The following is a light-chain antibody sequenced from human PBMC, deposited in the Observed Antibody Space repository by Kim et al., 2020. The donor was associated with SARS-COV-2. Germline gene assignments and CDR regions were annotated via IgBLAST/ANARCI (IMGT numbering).Light chain of an antibody. V-gene: IGKV1-39*01. CDR2: AAS. CDR1: QTISTY. J-gene: IGKJ2*01. Sequence: DNQMTQSPSSLSASVGDRVTITCRASQTISTYLNWYQEKTGKAPKLLIYAASFLQSGVPSRFTGSGSGTDFTLTISSLHPEDFATYYCQQSYSLPYTFGQGTKLEI. CDR3: QQSYSLPYT.